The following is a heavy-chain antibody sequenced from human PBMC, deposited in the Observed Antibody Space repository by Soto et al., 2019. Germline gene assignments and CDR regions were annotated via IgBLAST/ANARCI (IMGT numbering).Heavy chain of an antibody. V-gene: IGHV4-39*01. Sequence: QLQLQESGPGLVKPSETLSLTCTVSGGSISSSSYYWGWIRQPPGKGLEWIGTSSYSGSTYYNPSLKSRVTMSVDTSKIQCSLRVSSVTAADTAVYYCANLYGDYVSYWGQGTLVTVSS. CDR3: ANLYGDYVSY. CDR2: SSYSGST. J-gene: IGHJ4*02. CDR1: GGSISSSSYY. D-gene: IGHD4-17*01.